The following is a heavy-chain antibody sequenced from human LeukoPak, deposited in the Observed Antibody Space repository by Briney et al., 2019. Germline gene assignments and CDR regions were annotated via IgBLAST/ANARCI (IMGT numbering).Heavy chain of an antibody. CDR3: ARDPPVYYYDSSGYAPSDY. Sequence: GGSLRLSCAVSGFTFSRYWMSWVRQAPGKGLEWVANIKQDGGEKYYVDSVKGRFTISRDNAKNSPYLQMNSLRAEDTAVYYCARDPPVYYYDSSGYAPSDYWGQGTLVTVSS. CDR1: GFTFSRYW. D-gene: IGHD3-22*01. J-gene: IGHJ4*02. V-gene: IGHV3-7*04. CDR2: IKQDGGEK.